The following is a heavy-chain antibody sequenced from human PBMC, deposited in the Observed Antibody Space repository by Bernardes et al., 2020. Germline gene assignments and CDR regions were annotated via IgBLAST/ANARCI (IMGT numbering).Heavy chain of an antibody. CDR3: ARVAMYSSSFIRWFDP. CDR2: INHSGST. D-gene: IGHD6-6*01. Sequence: SEPLSLTCAVYDGSFSGYYWSWIRQPPGKGLEWIGEINHSGSTNYNPSLQSRVAISVDTSKNQFSLKLNSVTAADTAVYYCARVAMYSSSFIRWFDPWGQGNLVTVSS. V-gene: IGHV4-34*01. CDR1: DGSFSGYY. J-gene: IGHJ5*02.